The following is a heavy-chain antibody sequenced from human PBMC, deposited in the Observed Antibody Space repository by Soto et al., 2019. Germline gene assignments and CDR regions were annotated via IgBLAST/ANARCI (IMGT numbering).Heavy chain of an antibody. J-gene: IGHJ3*02. CDR1: GFTFSDYY. CDR3: ARDGPNDAFDI. V-gene: IGHV3-11*01. CDR2: ISSSGSTI. Sequence: GSLRLSCAASGFTFSDYYMTWIRQAPGKGLEWVSYISSSGSTIYYADSVKGRITISRDNAKNSLYLQMNSLRVEDTAVYYCARDGPNDAFDIWGQGTMVTVSS.